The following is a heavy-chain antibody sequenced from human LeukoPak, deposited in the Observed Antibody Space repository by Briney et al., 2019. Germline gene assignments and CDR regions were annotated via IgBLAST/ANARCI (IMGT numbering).Heavy chain of an antibody. CDR3: ARLSAL. CDR1: GYPFSDYY. V-gene: IGHV1-2*02. J-gene: IGHJ4*02. Sequence: ASVKVSCKTSGYPFSDYYIHWIRQASGQGLESMGWINPKSGDTKYAQRYQGRLTIPMDTSSDTVYMELRSLRYDDTAVYYCARLSALWGQGTLVTVSS. CDR2: INPKSGDT.